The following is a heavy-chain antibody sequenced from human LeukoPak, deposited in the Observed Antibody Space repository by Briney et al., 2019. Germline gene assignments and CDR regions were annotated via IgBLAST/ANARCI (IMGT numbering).Heavy chain of an antibody. J-gene: IGHJ4*02. CDR1: GFTFDDYG. CDR2: INRNGDNT. Sequence: GGSLRLSCDASGFTFDDYGMSWVRHVPGEGLEWVSGINRNGDNTDYADTVKGRFTISRDNAKNSHFLQMNSLRVEDTAFYYCARGFRNGPFDCWGQGTLVTVSS. V-gene: IGHV3-20*04. D-gene: IGHD2-8*01. CDR3: ARGFRNGPFDC.